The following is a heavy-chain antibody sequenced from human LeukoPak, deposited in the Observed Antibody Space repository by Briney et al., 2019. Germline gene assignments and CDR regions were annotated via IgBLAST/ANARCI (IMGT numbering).Heavy chain of an antibody. CDR3: AREDIVVVPAAVNWFDP. Sequence: GVSVKVSCKASGYTFTGYYMHWVRQAPGQGLEWMGWINPNSGGTNYAQKFQGRVTMTRDTSISTAYMELSRLRSDDTAVYYCAREDIVVVPAAVNWFDPWGQGTLVTVSS. CDR2: INPNSGGT. D-gene: IGHD2-2*01. V-gene: IGHV1-2*02. CDR1: GYTFTGYY. J-gene: IGHJ5*02.